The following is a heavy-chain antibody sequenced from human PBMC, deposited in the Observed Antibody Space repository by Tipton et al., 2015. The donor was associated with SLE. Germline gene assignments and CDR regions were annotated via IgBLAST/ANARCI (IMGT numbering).Heavy chain of an antibody. Sequence: TLSLTRLVSGGSLKRNYWSWIRQPPGKGLEWIGYVYDTGSTDRNPSLKSRASLSVDTSKNQFSLNLSFVTPADTAVYYCARGSTTWMFWGQGKLVTVSS. CDR3: ARGSTTWMF. D-gene: IGHD1-1*01. V-gene: IGHV4-59*01. CDR2: VYDTGST. CDR1: GGSLKRNY. J-gene: IGHJ4*02.